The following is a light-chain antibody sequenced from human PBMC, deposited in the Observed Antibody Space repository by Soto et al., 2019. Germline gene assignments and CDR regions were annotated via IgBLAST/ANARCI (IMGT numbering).Light chain of an antibody. CDR2: WAS. CDR3: QQYSSPPQT. Sequence: DIVMTQSPDSLAVSLGERATINCKSSQSILHSSNNKNYLAWYQQKPGQPPKLLISWASTRESGVPDRFSGSGSGTDFTLTISSLQAEDVAVYYCQQYSSPPQTFGQGTKVEI. CDR1: QSILHSSNNKNY. V-gene: IGKV4-1*01. J-gene: IGKJ1*01.